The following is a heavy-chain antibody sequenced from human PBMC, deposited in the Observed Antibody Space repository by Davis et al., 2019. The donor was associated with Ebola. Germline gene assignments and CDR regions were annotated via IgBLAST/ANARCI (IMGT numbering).Heavy chain of an antibody. D-gene: IGHD6-13*01. CDR1: GGSISSSSYY. J-gene: IGHJ5*02. CDR2: INYSGST. Sequence: PSETLSLTCTVSGGSISSSSYYWGWIRQPPGKGLEWIGSINYSGSTYYNPSLKSRVTIPVDTSKNQFFLNLNSVAAADTAVYYCARAPIAGAGTRWGTRWFDPWGQGTLVTVSS. CDR3: ARAPIAGAGTRWGTRWFDP. V-gene: IGHV4-39*07.